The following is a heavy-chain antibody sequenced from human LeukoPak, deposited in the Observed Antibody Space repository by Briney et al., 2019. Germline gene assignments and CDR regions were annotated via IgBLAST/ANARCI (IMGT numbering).Heavy chain of an antibody. CDR1: GFTFSSYD. Sequence: PGGSLRLSCAASGFTFSSYDMTWVRQTPGKGLEWVALISRSGGTTYYADPVKGRFTISRDNPKNTLYLQMNSLRAEDTAEYYCAKRGGTESFYYYYYMDVWGKGTTVTVSS. V-gene: IGHV3-23*01. D-gene: IGHD2-15*01. J-gene: IGHJ6*03. CDR2: ISRSGGTT. CDR3: AKRGGTESFYYYYYMDV.